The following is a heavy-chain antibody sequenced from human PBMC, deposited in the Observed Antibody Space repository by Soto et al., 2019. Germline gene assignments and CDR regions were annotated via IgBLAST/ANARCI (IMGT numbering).Heavy chain of an antibody. CDR2: INPNSGGT. D-gene: IGHD3-10*01. CDR3: ARGYYGSGSWGTYDAFDI. J-gene: IGHJ3*02. Sequence: ASVKVSCKASGYTFTGYYMHWVRQAPGQGLEWMGWINPNSGGTNYAQKFQGWVTMTRDTSISTAYMELSRLRSDDTAVYYCARGYYGSGSWGTYDAFDIWGQGTMVTVSS. CDR1: GYTFTGYY. V-gene: IGHV1-2*04.